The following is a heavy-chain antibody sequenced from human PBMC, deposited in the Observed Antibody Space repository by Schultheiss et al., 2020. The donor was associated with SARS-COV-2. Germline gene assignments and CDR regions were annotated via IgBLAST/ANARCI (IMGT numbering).Heavy chain of an antibody. D-gene: IGHD4-23*01. J-gene: IGHJ6*02. CDR2: IYYSGST. CDR3: ARDHMTTPTTGVGNYGMDV. CDR1: GGSISSYY. V-gene: IGHV4-59*12. Sequence: SETLSLTCTVSGGSISSYYWSWIRQPPGKGLEWIGSIYYSGSTYYNPSLKSRVTISVDTSKNQFSLKLSSVTAADTAVYYCARDHMTTPTTGVGNYGMDVWGQGTTVTVSS.